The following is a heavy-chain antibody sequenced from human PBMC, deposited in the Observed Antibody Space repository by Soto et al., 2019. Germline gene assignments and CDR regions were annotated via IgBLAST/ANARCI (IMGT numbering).Heavy chain of an antibody. CDR1: GVSISSSQW. CDR2: IYRNERT. CDR3: GRTKDYFYGVDV. V-gene: IGHV4-4*02. Sequence: QVQLQESGPGLVKPSGTLSLTCAVSGVSISSSQWWSWVRQPPGKGLEWIGEIYRNERTNYNPSLKSRLTMSLDRSKNQVSLKLSSVTAADTATYYCGRTKDYFYGVDVWGQGTTVTVSS. J-gene: IGHJ6*02.